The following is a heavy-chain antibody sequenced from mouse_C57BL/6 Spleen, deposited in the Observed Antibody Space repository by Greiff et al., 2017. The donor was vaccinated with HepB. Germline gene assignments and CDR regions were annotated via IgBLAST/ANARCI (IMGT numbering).Heavy chain of an antibody. V-gene: IGHV2-5*01. J-gene: IGHJ1*03. CDR1: GFSFTSYG. Sequence: VQLQESGPGLVQPSQCLSITCTASGFSFTSYGVHWVRQSPGKGLEWLGVIWSGGSTDYNAAFMSRLSITKDNSKRQVFFKMNSLQADDTAIYYCAKKGDYWYFDVWGTGTTVTVSS. CDR3: AKKGDYWYFDV. CDR2: IWSGGST.